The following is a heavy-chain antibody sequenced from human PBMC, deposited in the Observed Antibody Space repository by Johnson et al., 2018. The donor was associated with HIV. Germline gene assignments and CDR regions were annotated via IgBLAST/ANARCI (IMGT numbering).Heavy chain of an antibody. D-gene: IGHD2-21*02. CDR3: ASTWGGDCSRGDAFDI. Sequence: QMLLVESGGGVVQPGGSLRLSCAASGFTFSSYAMHWVRQAPGKGLEWVAVISYDGSNKYYADSVKGRFTISRDNAKNSLYLQMNSLRAEDTAVYYCASTWGGDCSRGDAFDIWGQGTMVTVSS. J-gene: IGHJ3*02. CDR2: ISYDGSNK. V-gene: IGHV3-30-3*01. CDR1: GFTFSSYA.